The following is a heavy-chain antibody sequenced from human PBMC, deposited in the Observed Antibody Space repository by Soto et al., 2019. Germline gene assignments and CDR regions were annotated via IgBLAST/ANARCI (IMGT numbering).Heavy chain of an antibody. V-gene: IGHV6-1*01. J-gene: IGHJ5*02. CDR1: GDSVSSNSAA. CDR3: ARDGDSSSWYFRPDGWFDP. Sequence: KQSQTLSLTCAISGDSVSSNSAAWNWIRQSPSRGLEWLGRTYYRSKWYNDYAVSVKSRITINPDTSKNQFSLQLNSVTPEDTAVYYCARDGDSSSWYFRPDGWFDPWGQGTLVTVSS. D-gene: IGHD6-13*01. CDR2: TYYRSKWYN.